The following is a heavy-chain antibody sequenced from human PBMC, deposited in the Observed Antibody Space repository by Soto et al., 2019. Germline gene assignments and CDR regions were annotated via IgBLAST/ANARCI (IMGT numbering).Heavy chain of an antibody. CDR1: GYTFTSYD. D-gene: IGHD3-9*01. V-gene: IGHV1-8*01. CDR3: AVLRYFDWSAPESDAFDI. CDR2: MNPNSGNT. J-gene: IGHJ3*02. Sequence: ASVKVSCKASGYTFTSYDINWVRQATGQGLEWMGWMNPNSGNTGYAQKLQGRVTMTTDTSTSTAYMELRSLRSDDTAVYYCAVLRYFDWSAPESDAFDIWGQGTVVTVSS.